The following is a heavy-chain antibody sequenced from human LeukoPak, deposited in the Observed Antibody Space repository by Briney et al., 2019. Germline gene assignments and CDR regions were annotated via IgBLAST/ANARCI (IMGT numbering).Heavy chain of an antibody. D-gene: IGHD2-15*01. V-gene: IGHV4-4*07. J-gene: IGHJ5*02. CDR3: ARGVVAGNWFDP. CDR2: ISTCGST. Sequence: PSETLSLTCTVSGGSISSYYWSWIRQPAGKGLEWIGRISTCGSTIYNPSLKSRVTMSVDTSKNQFSLKLSSVTAADTAVYYCARGVVAGNWFDPWGQGTLVTVSS. CDR1: GGSISSYY.